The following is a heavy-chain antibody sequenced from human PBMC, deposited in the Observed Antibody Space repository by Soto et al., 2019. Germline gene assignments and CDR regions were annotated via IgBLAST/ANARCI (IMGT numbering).Heavy chain of an antibody. CDR3: AREAGDTAMVYHFYYGMDV. Sequence: EVQLVESGGGLVQPGGSLRLSCAASGFTFSSYSMNWVRQAPGKRLEWVSGVTSSSSYIYYADSVKCRFTISRDNAKNSLCLQMNSLRGDYKAVYYCAREAGDTAMVYHFYYGMDVCGQGTTVTVCS. V-gene: IGHV3-21*01. D-gene: IGHD5-18*01. CDR2: VTSSSSYI. J-gene: IGHJ6*02. CDR1: GFTFSSYS.